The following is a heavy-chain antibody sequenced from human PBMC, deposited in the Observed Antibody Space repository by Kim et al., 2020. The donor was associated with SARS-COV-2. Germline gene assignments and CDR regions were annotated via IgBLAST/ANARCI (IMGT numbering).Heavy chain of an antibody. CDR3: ARGFCGFFYYFDY. J-gene: IGHJ4*02. V-gene: IGHV4-59*13. D-gene: IGHD5-12*01. CDR2: IYSTGRT. Sequence: SETLSLTCTLSGGSIGNYYWTWVRQPPGKGLEWLGYIYSTGRTTYNPSLKSRVTMSLDKSKSQFSLNLNSVTAADTAMYFCARGFCGFFYYFDYWGQGALVPVSS. CDR1: GGSIGNYY.